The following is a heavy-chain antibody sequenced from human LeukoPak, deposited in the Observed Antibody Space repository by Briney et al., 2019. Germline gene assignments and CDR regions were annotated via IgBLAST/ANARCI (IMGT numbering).Heavy chain of an antibody. CDR3: ARENVEMATIDPAYFDY. D-gene: IGHD5-24*01. CDR1: GFTFSSYA. CDR2: ISSSGSTI. V-gene: IGHV3-48*03. J-gene: IGHJ4*02. Sequence: GGSLRLSCAASGFTFSSYAMSWVRQAPGKGLEWVSYISSSGSTIYYADSVKGRFTISRDNAKNSLYLQMNSLRAEDTAVYYCARENVEMATIDPAYFDYWGQGTLVTVSS.